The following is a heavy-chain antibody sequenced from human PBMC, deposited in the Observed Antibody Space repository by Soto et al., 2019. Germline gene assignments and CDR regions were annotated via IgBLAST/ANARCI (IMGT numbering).Heavy chain of an antibody. J-gene: IGHJ6*02. CDR2: ISSNGGST. CDR3: ARSLWFGEFASYYYYGMDV. CDR1: GFTFSSYA. D-gene: IGHD3-10*01. Sequence: PGGSLRLSCAASGFTFSSYAMHWVRQAPGKGLEYVSAISSNGGSTYYANSVKGRFTISRDNSKNTLYLQMGSLRAEDMAVYYCARSLWFGEFASYYYYGMDVWGQGTTVTVSS. V-gene: IGHV3-64*01.